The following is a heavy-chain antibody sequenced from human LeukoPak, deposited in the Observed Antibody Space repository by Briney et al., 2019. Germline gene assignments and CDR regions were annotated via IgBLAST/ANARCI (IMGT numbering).Heavy chain of an antibody. CDR3: ARGRGGYSYYYYYYYMDV. CDR1: GGSFSGYY. J-gene: IGHJ6*03. V-gene: IGHV4-34*01. CDR2: INRSGST. D-gene: IGHD5-12*01. Sequence: PSETLSLTCAVYGGSFSGYYWSWIRQPPGKGLEWIGEINRSGSTNYNPSLKSRVTISVDTSKNQFSLKLSSVTAADTAVYYCARGRGGYSYYYYYYYMDVWGKGTTVTVSS.